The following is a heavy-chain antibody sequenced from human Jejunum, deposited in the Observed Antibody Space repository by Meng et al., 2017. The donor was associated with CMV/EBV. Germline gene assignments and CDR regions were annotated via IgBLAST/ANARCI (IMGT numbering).Heavy chain of an antibody. D-gene: IGHD5-24*01. CDR1: SSGGAM. J-gene: IGHJ4*02. V-gene: IGHV2-5*02. CDR2: SDRDKDK. Sequence: SSGGAMRGGNRQPEGQVQEGSAISDRDKDKGYSASLKRRLTITKDTSKKQVDLTMNNMDHVDTATYFCANGVMAYRDGWNTGVFDYWGQGTLVTVSS. CDR3: ANGVMAYRDGWNTGVFDY.